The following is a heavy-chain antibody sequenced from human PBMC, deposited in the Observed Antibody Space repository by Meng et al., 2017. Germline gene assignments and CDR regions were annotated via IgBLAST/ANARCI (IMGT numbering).Heavy chain of an antibody. Sequence: GESLKISCAASGFTFSSYAMHWVRQAPGKGLEWVAVISYDGSNKYYADSVKGRFTISRDNSKNTLYLQMNSPRAEDTAVYYCATPIGAVVAATGAFDYWGQGTLVTVSS. J-gene: IGHJ4*02. D-gene: IGHD2-15*01. CDR1: GFTFSSYA. V-gene: IGHV3-30*04. CDR3: ATPIGAVVAATGAFDY. CDR2: ISYDGSNK.